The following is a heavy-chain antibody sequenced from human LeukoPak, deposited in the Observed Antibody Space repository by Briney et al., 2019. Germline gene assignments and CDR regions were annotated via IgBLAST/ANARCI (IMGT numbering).Heavy chain of an antibody. CDR1: GYTLTELS. D-gene: IGHD3-3*01. CDR3: ARGHVLRFLEWLLYDYYYYMDV. CDR2: FDPEDGET. J-gene: IGHJ6*03. V-gene: IGHV1-24*01. Sequence: GASVKVSCKASGYTLTELSMHWVRQAPGKGLEWMGGFDPEDGETIYAQKFQGRVTMTEDTSTDTAYIELRSLRSDDTAVYYCARGHVLRFLEWLLYDYYYYMDVWGKGTTVTVSS.